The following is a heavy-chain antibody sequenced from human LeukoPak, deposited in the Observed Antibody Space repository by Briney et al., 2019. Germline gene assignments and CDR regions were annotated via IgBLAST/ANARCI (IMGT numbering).Heavy chain of an antibody. V-gene: IGHV1-69*05. CDR1: GGTFSSYA. Sequence: ASVKVSCKASGGTFSSYAISWVRQAPGQGLEWMGGIIPIFGTANYAQKFQGRVTITTDESTSTAYMELSSLRSEDTAVYYCASRLLWFGESTYPYWGQGTLVTVSS. J-gene: IGHJ4*02. CDR2: IIPIFGTA. D-gene: IGHD3-10*01. CDR3: ASRLLWFGESTYPY.